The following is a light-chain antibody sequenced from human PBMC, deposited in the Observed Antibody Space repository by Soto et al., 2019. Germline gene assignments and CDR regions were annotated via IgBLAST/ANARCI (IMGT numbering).Light chain of an antibody. V-gene: IGKV3-20*01. J-gene: IGKJ1*01. Sequence: MVLTQSPGTLSLSPGERATLSCEGSQRVSSSYLAWYQQQPGQAPRLLIYGASSRATGIPDRFSGSGSGTAFTLTISRLEPEDFAVYYCQQYGSSPWTFGQGTKVDIK. CDR2: GAS. CDR1: QRVSSSY. CDR3: QQYGSSPWT.